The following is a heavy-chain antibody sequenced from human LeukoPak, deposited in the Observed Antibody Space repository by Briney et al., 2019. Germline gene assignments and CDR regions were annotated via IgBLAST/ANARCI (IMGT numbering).Heavy chain of an antibody. CDR1: GFTFSSYS. J-gene: IGHJ4*02. CDR3: TTPSSVVVTAIVY. D-gene: IGHD2-21*02. Sequence: GGSLRLSCAASGFTFSSYSMNWVRQAPGKGLEWVSSISSSSSYIYYADSVKGRFTISRDNAKNSLYLQMNSLRAEDTAVYYCTTPSSVVVTAIVYWGQGTLVTVSS. V-gene: IGHV3-21*01. CDR2: ISSSSSYI.